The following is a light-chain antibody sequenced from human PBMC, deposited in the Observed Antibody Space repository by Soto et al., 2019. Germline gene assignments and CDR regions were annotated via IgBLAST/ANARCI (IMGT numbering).Light chain of an antibody. CDR2: YDS. J-gene: IGLJ2*01. Sequence: SYELTQPPSVSVAPGKTARITCGGTNIGSKSVHWYHQKPGQAPVLAIYYDSDRPSGIPERFSGSNSGNTSTLTISRVESGDEADYYCQVWDSSSDHVVFCGGTKLPVL. CDR3: QVWDSSSDHVV. CDR1: NIGSKS. V-gene: IGLV3-21*04.